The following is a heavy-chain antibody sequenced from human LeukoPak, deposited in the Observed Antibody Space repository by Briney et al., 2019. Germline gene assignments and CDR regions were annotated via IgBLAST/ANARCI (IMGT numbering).Heavy chain of an antibody. CDR2: ISAYNGNT. V-gene: IGHV1-18*01. Sequence: GASVKVPCKASGYTFTSYGISWVRQAPGQGLEWMGWISAYNGNTNYAQKLQGRVTMTTDTSTSTAYMELRSLRSDDTAVYYCARWDTSEHSSSWYFDYWGQGTLVTVSS. J-gene: IGHJ4*02. D-gene: IGHD6-13*01. CDR1: GYTFTSYG. CDR3: ARWDTSEHSSSWYFDY.